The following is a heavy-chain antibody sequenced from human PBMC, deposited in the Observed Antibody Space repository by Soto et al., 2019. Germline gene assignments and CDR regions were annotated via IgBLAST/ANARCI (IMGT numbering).Heavy chain of an antibody. CDR2: ISAFNGNT. CDR3: ARDRGVAPPVAGNTHYYYYMDV. J-gene: IGHJ6*03. CDR1: GYSFTNYG. V-gene: IGHV1-18*01. D-gene: IGHD6-19*01. Sequence: QDQLVQSGAEVKKPGASVTVSCKASGYSFTNYGVTWVRQAPGQGLEWMGWISAFNGNTHYAQNLRGRVTMTTDASPSTAYMELRSLRSDDTGVYYCARDRGVAPPVAGNTHYYYYMDVWGKGTTVTVSS.